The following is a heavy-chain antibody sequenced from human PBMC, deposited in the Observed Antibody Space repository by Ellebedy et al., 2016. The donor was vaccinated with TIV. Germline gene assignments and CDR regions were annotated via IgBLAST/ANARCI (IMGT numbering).Heavy chain of an antibody. J-gene: IGHJ4*02. Sequence: PGGSLRLSCKGSGYSFTSYWIGWVRQIPGKGLEWIGFTYPGDSDTRYSPSFQGQVTISADKSISTAYLQLSSLKASDTDMYYCARFGWGDYCGNFIWHWGQGTLVTVSS. V-gene: IGHV5-51*01. D-gene: IGHD4-23*01. CDR2: TYPGDSDT. CDR3: ARFGWGDYCGNFIWH. CDR1: GYSFTSYW.